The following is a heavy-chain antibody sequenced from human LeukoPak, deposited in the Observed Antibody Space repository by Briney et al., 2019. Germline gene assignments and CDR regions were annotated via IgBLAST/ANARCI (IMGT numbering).Heavy chain of an antibody. CDR3: ARLSYYYDSSGYYLYYFDY. D-gene: IGHD3-22*01. CDR2: IYYSGST. V-gene: IGHV4-59*02. CDR1: GDSVSRYY. J-gene: IGHJ4*02. Sequence: SETLSLTCTVSGDSVSRYYWSWIRPPLGKGLEGMGYIYYSGSTNYDPSLKTRVTISLDTSKNQFSLKLSFVTAADTAVYYCARLSYYYDSSGYYLYYFDYWGQGTLVTVSS.